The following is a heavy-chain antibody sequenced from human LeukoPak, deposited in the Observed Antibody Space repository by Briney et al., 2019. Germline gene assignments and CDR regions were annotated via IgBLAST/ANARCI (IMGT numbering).Heavy chain of an antibody. D-gene: IGHD2/OR15-2a*01. J-gene: IGHJ4*02. V-gene: IGHV3-11*01. CDR2: ISSSGNTI. CDR3: AKNRGATAGAFDY. Sequence: GGSLRLSCAASGFTFSDYYMSWIRQAPGKGLEWVSYISSSGNTIYYADSVKGRFTISRDNARNSLHLQMNSLRADDTAVYYCAKNRGATAGAFDYWGPGTLVTVSS. CDR1: GFTFSDYY.